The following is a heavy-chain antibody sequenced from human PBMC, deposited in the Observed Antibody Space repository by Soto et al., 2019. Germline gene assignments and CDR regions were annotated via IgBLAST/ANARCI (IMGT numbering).Heavy chain of an antibody. V-gene: IGHV3-30*18. D-gene: IGHD6-13*01. CDR2: ISYDGSNK. J-gene: IGHJ4*02. Sequence: QAGGSLRLSCAASGFTFSSYGMHWVRQAPGKGLEWVAVISYDGSNKYYADSVKGRFTISRDNSKNTLYLQMNSLRAEDTAVYYCAKDPGSSSWYFDYWGQGTLVTVSS. CDR1: GFTFSSYG. CDR3: AKDPGSSSWYFDY.